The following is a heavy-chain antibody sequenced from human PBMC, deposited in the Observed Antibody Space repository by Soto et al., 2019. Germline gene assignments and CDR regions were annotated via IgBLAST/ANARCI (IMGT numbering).Heavy chain of an antibody. Sequence: QVQLVQSGAEVKKPGSSVKVSCKASGGTFSSYAISWVRQAPGQGLEWMGGIIPIFGTANYAQKFQGRVTITADESTSKVYMELSSLRSEDTAVYYCARDTSSLVIPGWFAPWGQGTLVTVSS. CDR3: ARDTSSLVIPGWFAP. CDR1: GGTFSSYA. V-gene: IGHV1-69*01. J-gene: IGHJ5*02. D-gene: IGHD3-22*01. CDR2: IIPIFGTA.